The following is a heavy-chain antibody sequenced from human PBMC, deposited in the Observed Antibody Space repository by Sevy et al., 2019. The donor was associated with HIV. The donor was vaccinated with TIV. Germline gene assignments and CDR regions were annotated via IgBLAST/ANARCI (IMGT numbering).Heavy chain of an antibody. CDR3: ARVGSGWDREEYYYYMDV. CDR1: GGTFSSYA. J-gene: IGHJ6*03. Sequence: ASVKVSCKASGGTFSSYAISWVRQAPGQGLEWMGGIIPSFGTANYAQKFQGRVTITADKSTSTAYMELSSLRSEDTAVYYCARVGSGWDREEYYYYMDVWGKGTTVTVSS. V-gene: IGHV1-69*06. CDR2: IIPSFGTA. D-gene: IGHD6-19*01.